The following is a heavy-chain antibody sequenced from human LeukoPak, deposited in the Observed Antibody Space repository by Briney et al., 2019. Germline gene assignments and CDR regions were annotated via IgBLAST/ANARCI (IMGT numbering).Heavy chain of an antibody. J-gene: IGHJ5*02. CDR3: ARHYYDSSGYLWFDP. D-gene: IGHD3-22*01. Sequence: PSETLSLTCTVSGGSISSSTYYWGWIRQPPGKGLECIGSIYYSGSTYYNPSLKGRVTISVDTSKNQFSLKLSSVTAADTAVYYCARHYYDSSGYLWFDPWGQGTLVTVSS. CDR2: IYYSGST. V-gene: IGHV4-39*01. CDR1: GGSISSSTYY.